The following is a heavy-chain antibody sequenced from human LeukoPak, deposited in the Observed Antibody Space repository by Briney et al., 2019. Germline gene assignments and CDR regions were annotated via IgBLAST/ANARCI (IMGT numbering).Heavy chain of an antibody. D-gene: IGHD5-24*01. J-gene: IGHJ6*03. CDR3: ARGGPWVVATIDDYYLDV. Sequence: ASVKVSCQASGYNFITIATSWVRQAPGQGLEWMGWSSAYNGDGNFVQKFQGRVTMTTDTSTNTAYMELRSLRYDDTAVYYCARGGPWVVATIDDYYLDVWGKGTTVTVSS. V-gene: IGHV1-18*01. CDR1: GYNFITIA. CDR2: SSAYNGDG.